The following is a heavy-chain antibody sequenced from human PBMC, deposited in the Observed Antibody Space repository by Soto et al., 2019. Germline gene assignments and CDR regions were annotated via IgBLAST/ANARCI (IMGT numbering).Heavy chain of an antibody. CDR1: GFIFSNYS. J-gene: IGHJ4*02. CDR2: IISSSSLI. D-gene: IGHD6-19*01. V-gene: IGHV3-48*01. Sequence: PGGSLRLSCAASGFIFSNYSMNWVRQAPGKGLERVSYIISSSSLIYYADSVEGRFTISRDNAKNSLYLQMNSLRAEDTAVYFCARGFSSGWYLDLWGQGALVTVSS. CDR3: ARGFSSGWYLDL.